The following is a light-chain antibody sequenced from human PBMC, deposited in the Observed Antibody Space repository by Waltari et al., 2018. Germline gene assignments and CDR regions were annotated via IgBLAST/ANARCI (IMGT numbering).Light chain of an antibody. CDR2: DVT. V-gene: IGLV2-14*03. Sequence: QSALTQPASVSGSPGQSIPIPCTGTLNYIGYYNFVSWYPQHPAKAPRLIIFDVTRWPSGVSHRFSGSKSGSAASMTISGLQAEDEADYYCASYTNTNTIIFGEGTKVAVL. CDR3: ASYTNTNTII. CDR1: LNYIGYYNF. J-gene: IGLJ2*01.